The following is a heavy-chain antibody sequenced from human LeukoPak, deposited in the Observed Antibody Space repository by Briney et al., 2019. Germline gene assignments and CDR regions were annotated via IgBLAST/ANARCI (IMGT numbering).Heavy chain of an antibody. CDR3: TTGIEYFDWLLMGGYYFDY. D-gene: IGHD3-9*01. CDR1: GFTFCNAW. J-gene: IGHJ4*02. V-gene: IGHV3-15*01. Sequence: GGSLRLSCAASGFTFCNAWMSWVRQAPGKGLERVGRIKSKTDGGTTDYAAPVKGRFTISRDDSKNTLYLQMNSLKPEDTAVYYCTTGIEYFDWLLMGGYYFDYWGQGTLVTVSS. CDR2: IKSKTDGGTT.